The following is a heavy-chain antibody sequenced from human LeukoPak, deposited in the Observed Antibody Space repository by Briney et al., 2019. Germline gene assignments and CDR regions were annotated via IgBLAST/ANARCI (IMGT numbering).Heavy chain of an antibody. CDR2: INHSGST. CDR1: GGSFSGYY. V-gene: IGHV4-34*01. Sequence: SETLSLTCAVYGGSFSGYYWSWIRQPPGKGLEWIGEINHSGSTNYNPSLKSRVTISVDTSKNQFSLKLSSVTAADTAVYYCARGLYYYGSGSYHWFDPWGQGTLVTVSS. J-gene: IGHJ5*02. CDR3: ARGLYYYGSGSYHWFDP. D-gene: IGHD3-10*01.